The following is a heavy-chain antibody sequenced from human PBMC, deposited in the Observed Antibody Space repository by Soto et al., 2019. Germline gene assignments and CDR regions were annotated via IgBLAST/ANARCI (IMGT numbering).Heavy chain of an antibody. CDR1: GYTFTSYY. V-gene: IGHV1-46*01. CDR3: ARGRSGHFDY. CDR2: INPSGGST. J-gene: IGHJ4*02. D-gene: IGHD2-15*01. Sequence: QVQLVQSGAEVKKPGDSVKVSCKASGYTFTSYYIHWVRQAPGQGLEWMGKINPSGGSTSYAQKFQGRVTMTRDTSTSTVYMELSSLRFEDTAVYYCARGRSGHFDYWGQGTLVTASS.